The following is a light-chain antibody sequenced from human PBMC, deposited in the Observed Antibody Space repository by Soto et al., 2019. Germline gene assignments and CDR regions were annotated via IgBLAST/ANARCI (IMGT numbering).Light chain of an antibody. J-gene: IGKJ1*01. CDR3: MQGTHWPPT. Sequence: DVVMTQSPLSLPVALGQPASISCRSSQSLAYSDGNTNLNWFLQRPGQSPRRLIYWVSYRDSGVPGRFRGSGSGTDFTPKISRVEAEDVGVYYCMQGTHWPPTFGQGTKVEIK. CDR2: WVS. CDR1: QSLAYSDGNTN. V-gene: IGKV2-30*01.